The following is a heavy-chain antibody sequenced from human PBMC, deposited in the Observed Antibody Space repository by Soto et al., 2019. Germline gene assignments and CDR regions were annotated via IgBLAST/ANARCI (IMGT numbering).Heavy chain of an antibody. Sequence: QVQLVQSGAEVKKPGSSVKVSCKASGGTFSSYAISWVRQAPGQGLEWMGGIIPIFGTANYAQKFQGRVTIDTAESTSTAYMETSSLLSEDTAVYYGARDGYYDSSGYYDYWGQGTLVTVSS. CDR2: IIPIFGTA. V-gene: IGHV1-69*05. CDR1: GGTFSSYA. CDR3: ARDGYYDSSGYYDY. D-gene: IGHD3-22*01. J-gene: IGHJ4*02.